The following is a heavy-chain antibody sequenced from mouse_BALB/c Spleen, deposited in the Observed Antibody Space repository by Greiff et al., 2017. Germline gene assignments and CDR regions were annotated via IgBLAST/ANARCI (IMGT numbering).Heavy chain of an antibody. CDR1: GYTFTSYW. D-gene: IGHD2-1*01. V-gene: IGHV1-87*01. J-gene: IGHJ3*01. CDR3: ARNGNYEGFAY. Sequence: VQLQQSGAELARPGASVKLSCKASGYTFTSYWMQWVKQRPGQGLEWIGAIYPGDGDTRYTQKFKGKATLTADKSSSTAYMQLSSLASEDSAVYYCARNGNYEGFAYWGQGTLVTVSA. CDR2: IYPGDGDT.